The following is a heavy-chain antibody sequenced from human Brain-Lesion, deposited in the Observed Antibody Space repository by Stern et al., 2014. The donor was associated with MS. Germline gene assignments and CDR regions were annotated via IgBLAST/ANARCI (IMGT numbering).Heavy chain of an antibody. V-gene: IGHV4-59*01. J-gene: IGHJ4*02. CDR1: GGSISGDY. Sequence: QVQLVESGPGLVKPSETLSLTCTVTGGSISGDYWSWLRQPPGKGLECIAYNCYVGSANYNPSLESRLTISVDTSKNRFSLKLNSVTAADTAVYYCARFRIDGYNLARFDACGQGTLVTVSS. CDR3: ARFRIDGYNLARFDA. D-gene: IGHD5-24*01. CDR2: NCYVGSA.